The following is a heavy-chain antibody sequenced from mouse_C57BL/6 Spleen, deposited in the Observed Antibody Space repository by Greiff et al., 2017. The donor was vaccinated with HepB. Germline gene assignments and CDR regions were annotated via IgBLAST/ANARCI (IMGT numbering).Heavy chain of an antibody. CDR3: ARDGSSYERYFDV. D-gene: IGHD1-1*01. Sequence: VQLQQSGPELVKPGASVKISCKASGYAFSSSWMNWVKQRPGKGLEWIGRIYPGDGDTNYNGKFKGKATLTADKSSSTAYMQLSSLTSEDSAVYFCARDGSSYERYFDVWGTGTTVTVSS. V-gene: IGHV1-82*01. J-gene: IGHJ1*03. CDR1: GYAFSSSW. CDR2: IYPGDGDT.